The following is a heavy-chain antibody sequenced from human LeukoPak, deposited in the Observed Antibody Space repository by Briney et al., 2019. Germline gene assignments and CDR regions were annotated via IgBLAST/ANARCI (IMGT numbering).Heavy chain of an antibody. CDR2: IYYSGST. V-gene: IGHV4-39*02. D-gene: IGHD6-13*01. CDR3: ARGITGITATGSE. J-gene: IGHJ4*02. CDR1: GGSISSSSYY. Sequence: SETLSLTCTVSGGSISSSSYYWGWIRQPPGKGLEWIGSIYYSGSTYYNPSLKSRVTISVDTSKNQFSLKLSSVTAADTAVYYCARGITGITATGSEWGQGTLVTVSS.